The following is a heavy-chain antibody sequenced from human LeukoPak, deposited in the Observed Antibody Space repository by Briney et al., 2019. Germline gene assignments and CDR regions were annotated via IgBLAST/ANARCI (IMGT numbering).Heavy chain of an antibody. Sequence: GGSLRLSCPASGFTFSSYSMNWVRQAPGKGLEWVSYISSSSSTIYYADSVKGRFTISRDNAKNSLYLQMKSLRAEETAVYCCARLPWGYYMDVWGKGTTVTVSS. D-gene: IGHD1-26*01. CDR3: ARLPWGYYMDV. V-gene: IGHV3-48*04. CDR2: ISSSSSTI. CDR1: GFTFSSYS. J-gene: IGHJ6*03.